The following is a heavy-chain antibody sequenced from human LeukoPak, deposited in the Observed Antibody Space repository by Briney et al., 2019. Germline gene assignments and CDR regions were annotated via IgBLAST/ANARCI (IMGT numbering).Heavy chain of an antibody. CDR3: ARDPLDYSNNGHYFGY. V-gene: IGHV4-59*12. CDR2: IYYSGRT. Sequence: PSETLSLTCAVSGGSINNYYWSWIRQPPGKGLEWIGFIYYSGRTYYNPSLKSRVTISVDTSKNRFSLKLNSVTAADTAVYYCARDPLDYSNNGHYFGYWGQGTLATVSS. J-gene: IGHJ4*02. CDR1: GGSINNYY. D-gene: IGHD4-11*01.